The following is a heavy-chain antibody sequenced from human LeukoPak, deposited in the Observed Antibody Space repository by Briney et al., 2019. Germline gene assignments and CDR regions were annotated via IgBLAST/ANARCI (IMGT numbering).Heavy chain of an antibody. V-gene: IGHV3-30*03. Sequence: LSLTCTVSGGSISSSSYYWGWVRQAPGKGLEWVAVISYDGSNKYYADSVKGRFTISRDNSKNTLYLQMNSLRAEDTAVYYCRAAAGREGGETVDYWGQGTLVTVSS. J-gene: IGHJ4*02. CDR2: ISYDGSNK. D-gene: IGHD6-13*01. CDR1: GGSISSSSYY. CDR3: RAAAGREGGETVDY.